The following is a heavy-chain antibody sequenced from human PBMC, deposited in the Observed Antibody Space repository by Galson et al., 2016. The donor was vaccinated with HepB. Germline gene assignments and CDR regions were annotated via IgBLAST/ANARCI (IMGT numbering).Heavy chain of an antibody. Sequence: SLRLSCAASGFTFSSYSMHWVRQAPGKGLEWVSGISSSSDNKVYAESVKGRFTISRENAKNSLYLQMDSLRAEDTAVYYCARAAHSSGYCDVFDIWGQGTKVTVS. D-gene: IGHD3-22*01. J-gene: IGHJ3*02. CDR1: GFTFSSYS. CDR2: ISSSSDNK. CDR3: ARAAHSSGYCDVFDI. V-gene: IGHV3-21*01.